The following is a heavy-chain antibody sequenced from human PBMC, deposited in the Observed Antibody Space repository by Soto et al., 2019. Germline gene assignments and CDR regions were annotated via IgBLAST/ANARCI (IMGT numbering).Heavy chain of an antibody. V-gene: IGHV4-59*13. Sequence: SETLSLTCTVSGGSIRRYYWSWIRQPPGKGLEWIGYIYYSGSTTYNPSLQSRVTISVDTSKNQFSLKLSSVTAADTAVYYCARARYSSSWHHGGWFDPWGQGTLVTVS. CDR2: IYYSGST. D-gene: IGHD6-13*01. CDR1: GGSIRRYY. CDR3: ARARYSSSWHHGGWFDP. J-gene: IGHJ5*02.